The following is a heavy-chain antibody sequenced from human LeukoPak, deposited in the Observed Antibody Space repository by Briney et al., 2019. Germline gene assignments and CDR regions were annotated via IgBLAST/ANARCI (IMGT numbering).Heavy chain of an antibody. CDR2: INHSGST. V-gene: IGHV4-34*01. CDR1: DGSFSGYY. CDR3: ARSYGDYVWFSAFDI. J-gene: IGHJ3*02. D-gene: IGHD4-17*01. Sequence: SETLSLTCAVYDGSFSGYYWSWIRQPPGKGLEWIGEINHSGSTNYNPSLNSRVTISVDTSKNQFSLKLSSVTAADTAVYYCARSYGDYVWFSAFDIWGQGTMVTVSS.